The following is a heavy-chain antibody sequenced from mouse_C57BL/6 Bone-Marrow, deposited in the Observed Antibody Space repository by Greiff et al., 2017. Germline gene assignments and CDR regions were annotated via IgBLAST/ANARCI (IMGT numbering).Heavy chain of an antibody. J-gene: IGHJ4*01. CDR2: ISHTANGYPT. V-gene: IGHV7-3*01. Sequence: DVMLVESGGGLVQPGGSLSLSCAASGFTFTDYYMSWVRQPPVKALEWFGFISHTANGYPTEYSVSVKGRFTISRSSSPRILYLQMNALRAEDSATASCARWNYDAIGYGGQGTSVTVSS. CDR3: ARWNYDAIGY. CDR1: GFTFTDYY.